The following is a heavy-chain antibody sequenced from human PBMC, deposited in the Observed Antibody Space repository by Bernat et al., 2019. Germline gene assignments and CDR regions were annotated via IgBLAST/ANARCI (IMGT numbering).Heavy chain of an antibody. CDR3: ARVRGYCSGGSCYAREGYYYYYYMDV. CDR1: GGSISSYY. CDR2: IYYSGST. D-gene: IGHD2-15*01. V-gene: IGHV4-59*01. Sequence: QVQLQESGPGLVKPSETLSLTCTVSGGSISSYYWSWIRQPPGKGLEWIGYIYYSGSTNYNPSLKSRVTISVDTSKNQFSLKLSSVTAADTAVYYCARVRGYCSGGSCYAREGYYYYYYMDVWGKGTTVTVSS. J-gene: IGHJ6*03.